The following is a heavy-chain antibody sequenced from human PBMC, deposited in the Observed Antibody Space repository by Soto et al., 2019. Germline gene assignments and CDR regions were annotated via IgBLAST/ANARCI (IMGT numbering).Heavy chain of an antibody. CDR1: GGSISSSSYY. V-gene: IGHV4-39*01. CDR3: ARHKVRWGLGD. Sequence: QLQLQESGPGLVKPSETLSLTCTVSGGSISSSSYYWGWIRQPPGKGLEWIGSNYYSGSTYYNPFLKSRVTISVDTSKNQYSLKLSSVTAADTAVYYCARHKVRWGLGDWGQGTLVTVSS. J-gene: IGHJ4*02. CDR2: NYYSGST. D-gene: IGHD1-26*01.